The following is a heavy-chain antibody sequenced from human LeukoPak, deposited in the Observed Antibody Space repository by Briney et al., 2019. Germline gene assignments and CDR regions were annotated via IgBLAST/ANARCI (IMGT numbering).Heavy chain of an antibody. Sequence: ASVKVSCKASGYTFTGYYMHWVRQAPGQGLEWMGWINPNSGGTNYAQKFQGRVTMTRDTSISTAYMELSRLRSDDTAVYYCARTPVYCSSTSCPSHFDYWGQGTLVTVSS. V-gene: IGHV1-2*02. CDR3: ARTPVYCSSTSCPSHFDY. CDR2: INPNSGGT. D-gene: IGHD2-2*01. J-gene: IGHJ4*02. CDR1: GYTFTGYY.